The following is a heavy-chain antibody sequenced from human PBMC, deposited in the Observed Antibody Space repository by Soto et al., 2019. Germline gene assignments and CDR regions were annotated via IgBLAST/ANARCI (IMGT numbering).Heavy chain of an antibody. D-gene: IGHD6-13*01. Sequence: QVQLVQSGAEVKKPGSSVKVSCKASGGTFSSYAISWVRQAPGQGLEWMGGIIPIFGTANYAQKFQGRVTITADKSTSTAYMELSSLRSEDTAVYYCARDTYSSSFYYYYGMDVWGQGTTVTVSS. CDR2: IIPIFGTA. V-gene: IGHV1-69*06. J-gene: IGHJ6*02. CDR1: GGTFSSYA. CDR3: ARDTYSSSFYYYYGMDV.